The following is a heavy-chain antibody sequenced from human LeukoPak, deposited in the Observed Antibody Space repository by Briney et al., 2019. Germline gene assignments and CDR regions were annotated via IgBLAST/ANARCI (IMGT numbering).Heavy chain of an antibody. D-gene: IGHD2/OR15-2a*01. V-gene: IGHV3-53*01. CDR3: ARDFEGVHRTTNSYTYYYYMDV. CDR1: GFTVSDNY. Sequence: GGSLRLSCAASGFTVSDNYMTWVRQAPGKGLEWVSIIYGGSTYYADSVKGRFTISRDNSKNMVYLQMNSLRAEDTAVYYCARDFEGVHRTTNSYTYYYYMDVWGKGTTVIVSS. J-gene: IGHJ6*03. CDR2: IYGGST.